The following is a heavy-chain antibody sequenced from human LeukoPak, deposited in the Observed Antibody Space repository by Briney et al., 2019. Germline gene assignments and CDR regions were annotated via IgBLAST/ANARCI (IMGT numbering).Heavy chain of an antibody. V-gene: IGHV4-61*01. CDR3: ARLVARTAFDI. Sequence: SETLSLTCTVSGGSVSSGSYYWSWIRQPPGKGLEWIGYIYYSGSTNYNPSLKSRVTISVDTSKNQFSLKLSSVTAADTAVYYCARLVARTAFDIWGQGTMVTVSS. J-gene: IGHJ3*02. CDR2: IYYSGST. D-gene: IGHD5-12*01. CDR1: GGSVSSGSYY.